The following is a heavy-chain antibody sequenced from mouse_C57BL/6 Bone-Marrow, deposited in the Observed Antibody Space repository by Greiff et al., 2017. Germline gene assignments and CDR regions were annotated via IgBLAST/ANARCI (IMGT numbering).Heavy chain of an antibody. CDR3: ERKVLRRGYLDV. D-gene: IGHD1-2*01. J-gene: IGHJ1*03. V-gene: IGHV1-18*01. Sequence: EVQRVESGPELVKPGASVKIPCKASGYTFTDYNMDWVKQSHGKSLEWIGDINPNNGGTIYNQKFKGKATLTVDKSSSTAYMEIRSLTSEDTAVYDCERKVLRRGYLDVWGKGTTVTVSS. CDR2: INPNNGGT. CDR1: GYTFTDYN.